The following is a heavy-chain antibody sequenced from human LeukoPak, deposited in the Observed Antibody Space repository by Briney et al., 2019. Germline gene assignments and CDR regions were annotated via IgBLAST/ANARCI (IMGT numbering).Heavy chain of an antibody. V-gene: IGHV3-23*01. CDR2: ITGGGSGI. D-gene: IGHD3-9*01. J-gene: IGHJ4*02. Sequence: GGSLRLSCAASGFTFSNYAMSWVRQAPGKGLEWVSAITGGGSGIYYADSMKSRFTISRDNSKNTLYLQINSLRAEDTAVYYCAKWGDYDVLSGYYVSDYWGQGTLVTVSS. CDR1: GFTFSNYA. CDR3: AKWGDYDVLSGYYVSDY.